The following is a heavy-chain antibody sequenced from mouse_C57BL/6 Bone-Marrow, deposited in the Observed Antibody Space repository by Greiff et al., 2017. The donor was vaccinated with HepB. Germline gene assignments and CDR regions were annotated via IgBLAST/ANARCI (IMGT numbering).Heavy chain of an antibody. D-gene: IGHD2-5*01. CDR3: AKHAYYSNYGGWYFDV. J-gene: IGHJ1*03. Sequence: VMLVESGPGLVAPSQSLSITCTVSGFSLTSYGLDWVRQPPGKGLEWLGVIWGGGSTNYNSALMSRLSISKDNSKSQVFLKMNSLQTDDTAMYYCAKHAYYSNYGGWYFDVWGTGTTVTVSS. V-gene: IGHV2-9*01. CDR1: GFSLTSYG. CDR2: IWGGGST.